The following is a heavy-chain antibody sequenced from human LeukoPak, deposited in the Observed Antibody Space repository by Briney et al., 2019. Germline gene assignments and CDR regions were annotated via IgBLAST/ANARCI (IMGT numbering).Heavy chain of an antibody. CDR1: GYSIRSGYY. D-gene: IGHD1-26*01. Sequence: PSETLSLTCSVSGYSIRSGYYWGWVRQPPGKGLEWIGSIYHSGSTYYNPSLKSRVIISVDTSKNQFSLKLSSVTAADTAVYYCARTVRIVGAAYYFDYWGQGTLVTVSS. V-gene: IGHV4-38-2*02. CDR3: ARTVRIVGAAYYFDY. CDR2: IYHSGST. J-gene: IGHJ4*02.